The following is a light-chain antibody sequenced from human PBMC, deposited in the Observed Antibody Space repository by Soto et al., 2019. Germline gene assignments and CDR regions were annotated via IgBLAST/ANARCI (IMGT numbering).Light chain of an antibody. V-gene: IGKV3-11*01. CDR3: QQRSSWPLT. Sequence: EIVLTQSPVTLSLSPGERATLSCRASQSVSSYLAWYQQKPGQAPRLLIYDASNRATGIPARFSGSGSGTDFTLTISSLEPEDCAVYDGQQRSSWPLTFGQGTKVDIK. CDR2: DAS. J-gene: IGKJ1*01. CDR1: QSVSSY.